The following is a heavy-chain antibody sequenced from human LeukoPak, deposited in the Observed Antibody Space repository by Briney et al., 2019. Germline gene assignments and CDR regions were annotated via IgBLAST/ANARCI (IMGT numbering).Heavy chain of an antibody. J-gene: IGHJ4*02. V-gene: IGHV3-21*01. CDR3: ARDSHDYVWGTYHDS. Sequence: PGGSLRLSCAASGFTFSDYSMNWVRQAPGKGLEWVSSISSSSSYIYYADSLKGRFTTSRDNAKNSMYLQMNSLRAEDTAVYYCARDSHDYVWGTYHDSWGQGTLVIVSS. CDR1: GFTFSDYS. D-gene: IGHD3-16*02. CDR2: ISSSSSYI.